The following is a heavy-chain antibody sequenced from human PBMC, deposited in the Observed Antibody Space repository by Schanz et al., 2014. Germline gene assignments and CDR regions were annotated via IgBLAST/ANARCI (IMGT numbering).Heavy chain of an antibody. D-gene: IGHD4-4*01. CDR2: ISWNSGTA. V-gene: IGHV3-9*01. CDR3: AKDCQTTVNRVGYYYGMDV. Sequence: EVQLVESGGGLVQPGRSLRLSCAASGFTFDDYAMHWVRQAPGKGLEYVSGISWNSGTAVYADSVKGRFTISRDNAKNSLYLQMNSLRAEDTALYYCAKDCQTTVNRVGYYYGMDVWGQGTTVTVSS. J-gene: IGHJ6*02. CDR1: GFTFDDYA.